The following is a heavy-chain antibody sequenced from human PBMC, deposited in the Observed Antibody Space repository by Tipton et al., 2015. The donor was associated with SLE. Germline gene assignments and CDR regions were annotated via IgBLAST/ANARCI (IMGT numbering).Heavy chain of an antibody. CDR3: VARTTVTKFDF. CDR2: VFYSGTT. Sequence: TLSLTCTVSGGSISNYYWSWIRQPPGKGLEWIGYVFYSGTTNYNPSLKSRVAISVDTSNNQFSLNLSSVTAADSAVYYCVARTTVTKFDFWGQGTLVTVS. J-gene: IGHJ4*02. V-gene: IGHV4-59*01. D-gene: IGHD4-17*01. CDR1: GGSISNYY.